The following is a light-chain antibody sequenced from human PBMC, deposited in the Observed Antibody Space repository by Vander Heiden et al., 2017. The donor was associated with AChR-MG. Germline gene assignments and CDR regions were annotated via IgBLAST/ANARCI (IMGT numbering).Light chain of an antibody. CDR1: QSISSY. Sequence: DIQMTQSPSSLSASVGDRVTITCRASQSISSYLNWYQQKPGKAPKLLIYAASSLQSGVPSRFSGSGYGTDFTLTISSLQPEDFATYYCQQSDSTPLWTFGPGTKVEIK. CDR2: AAS. CDR3: QQSDSTPLWT. J-gene: IGKJ1*01. V-gene: IGKV1-39*01.